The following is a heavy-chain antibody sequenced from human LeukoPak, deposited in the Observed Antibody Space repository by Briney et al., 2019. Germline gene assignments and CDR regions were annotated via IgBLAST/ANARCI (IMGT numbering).Heavy chain of an antibody. V-gene: IGHV1-18*01. CDR2: ISAYNGNT. D-gene: IGHD3-10*01. CDR1: GYTFTSYD. Sequence: GASVKVSCKASGYTFTSYDINWVRQAPGQGLEWMGWISAYNGNTNYAQKLQGRVTMTTDTSTSTAYMELRSLRSDDTAVYYCARTSLYGSGSYPYDYWGQGTLVTVSS. CDR3: ARTSLYGSGSYPYDY. J-gene: IGHJ4*02.